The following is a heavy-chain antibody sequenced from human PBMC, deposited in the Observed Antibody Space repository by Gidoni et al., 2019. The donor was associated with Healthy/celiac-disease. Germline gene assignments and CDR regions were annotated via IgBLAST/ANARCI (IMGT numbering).Heavy chain of an antibody. J-gene: IGHJ5*02. CDR2: IYYNGST. Sequence: QLQLQESGPGLVQPSETPSLTCTVSGGAISSSSYYWGWIRQPPGKGLEWIGSIYYNGSTYYNPSLKSRVTISVDTSKNQFSLKLSSVTAADTAVYYCARVGDYYGSGMSVDPWGQGTLVTVSS. CDR3: ARVGDYYGSGMSVDP. CDR1: GGAISSSSYY. D-gene: IGHD3-10*01. V-gene: IGHV4-39*01.